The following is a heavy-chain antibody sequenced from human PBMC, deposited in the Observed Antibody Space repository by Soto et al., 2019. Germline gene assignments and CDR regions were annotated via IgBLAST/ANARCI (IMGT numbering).Heavy chain of an antibody. V-gene: IGHV4-59*01. Sequence: SETLSLTCTVSGGSISTYYWNWIRQPPGKGLELIGYLYYGGSTNYNPSLESRVTISLDTSKNQISLKLSSVTAADTAVYYCARGRDDYNGWYVDLWGRGSLVTVYS. J-gene: IGHJ2*01. CDR3: ARGRDDYNGWYVDL. CDR1: GGSISTYY. CDR2: LYYGGST. D-gene: IGHD4-4*01.